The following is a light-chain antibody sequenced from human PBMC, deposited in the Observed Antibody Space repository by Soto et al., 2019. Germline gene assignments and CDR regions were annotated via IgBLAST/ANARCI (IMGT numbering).Light chain of an antibody. CDR3: QQLYTLPFT. J-gene: IGKJ5*01. Sequence: HLTQSPSLLSASIGDGVHITCRASHDISTFLAWYQQKPGKAPKLLIYEASTLQSGVPSRFSGSGSGTEFTLTISGLLPEDFAAYHCQQLYTLPFTFAQGTRLEIK. CDR2: EAS. CDR1: HDISTF. V-gene: IGKV1-9*01.